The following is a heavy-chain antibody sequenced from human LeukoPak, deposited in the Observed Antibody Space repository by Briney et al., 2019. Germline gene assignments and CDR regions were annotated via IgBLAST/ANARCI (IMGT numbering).Heavy chain of an antibody. J-gene: IGHJ5*02. Sequence: PAETLSLTCTVSGYSISSGYYWGWIRQPPGRGLEWTGSIDHSGSTYYNPSVKSRVTISVDTSKNQFSLKLNSVTAADTAVYYCANLVVRGVISRFDPWGQGTLVTVSS. CDR1: GYSISSGYY. D-gene: IGHD3-10*01. CDR2: IDHSGST. V-gene: IGHV4-38-2*02. CDR3: ANLVVRGVISRFDP.